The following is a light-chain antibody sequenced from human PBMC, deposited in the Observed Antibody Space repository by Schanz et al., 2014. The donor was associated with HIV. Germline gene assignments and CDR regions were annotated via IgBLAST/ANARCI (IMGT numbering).Light chain of an antibody. V-gene: IGLV4-69*01. J-gene: IGLJ3*02. CDR1: SGHSSYA. Sequence: QSVLTQSPSASASLGASVKLTCTLSSGHSSYAIAWHQQQPEKGPRYLMKLNSDGSHTKVDGIPDRFSGSSSGAERYLTISSLQSEDEADYYCQTWGTGIGVFGGGTKLTVL. CDR2: LNSDGSH. CDR3: QTWGTGIGV.